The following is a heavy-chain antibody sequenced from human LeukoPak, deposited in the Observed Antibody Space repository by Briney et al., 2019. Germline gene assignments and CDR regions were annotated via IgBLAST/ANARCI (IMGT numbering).Heavy chain of an antibody. Sequence: GALRLSCEASGFPLRSYNMNWVRQAPGKGLEWVSFISSGSSYIYYADSVKGRFTISRDNAKSSLYLQMNSLRAGDTALYYCARGDYYDRKVLDYWGQGTLVTVSS. V-gene: IGHV3-21*01. D-gene: IGHD3-22*01. CDR1: GFPLRSYN. CDR2: ISSGSSYI. CDR3: ARGDYYDRKVLDY. J-gene: IGHJ4*02.